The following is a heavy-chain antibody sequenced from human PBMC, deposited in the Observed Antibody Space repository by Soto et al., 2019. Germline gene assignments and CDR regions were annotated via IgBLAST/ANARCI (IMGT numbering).Heavy chain of an antibody. CDR2: IYYSGST. J-gene: IGHJ5*01. V-gene: IGHV4-39*01. Sequence: SETLSLTCTVSGGSISGSSYYWGWIRQPPGKGLEWIGSIYYSGSTYYNPSLKSRVTISVDTSKNQFSLKLSSVTAADTAVYYRARARTVVVVAAMTHWFGSWGQGTLVT. D-gene: IGHD2-15*01. CDR3: ARARTVVVVAAMTHWFGS. CDR1: GGSISGSSYY.